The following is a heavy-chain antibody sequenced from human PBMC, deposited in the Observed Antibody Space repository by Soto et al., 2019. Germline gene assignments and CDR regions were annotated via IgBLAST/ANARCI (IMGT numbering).Heavy chain of an antibody. Sequence: ASVKVSCKASGGTFSSYTISWVRQAPGQGLEWMGRIIPILGIANYAQKFQGRATITADKTTRAAYMELSSLRTEGTAVYYCARGYCSGGSCYRDDNYYYYMDVWGKGTTVTVSS. J-gene: IGHJ6*03. CDR3: ARGYCSGGSCYRDDNYYYYMDV. V-gene: IGHV1-69*02. D-gene: IGHD2-15*01. CDR2: IIPILGIA. CDR1: GGTFSSYT.